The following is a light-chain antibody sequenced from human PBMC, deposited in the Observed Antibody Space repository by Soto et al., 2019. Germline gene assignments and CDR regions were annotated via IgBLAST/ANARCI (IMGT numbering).Light chain of an antibody. CDR2: DVS. V-gene: IGLV2-14*01. CDR1: SSDVGGYNY. CDR3: SSYTSSSTPHVV. Sequence: QSVLTQPASVSGSPGQSITISCTGTSSDVGGYNYVSWYQQHPGKAPKLMIYDVSNRPSGVSNRFSGSKSGSTASLTISGLQAQVEADYYCSSYTSSSTPHVVFGGGTKLTVL. J-gene: IGLJ2*01.